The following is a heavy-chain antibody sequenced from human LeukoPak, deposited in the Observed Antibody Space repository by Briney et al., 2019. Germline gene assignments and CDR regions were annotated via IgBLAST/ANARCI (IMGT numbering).Heavy chain of an antibody. Sequence: GGSLRLSCAASGFTFSTYTMDWVRQAPGKGLEWVSSISTTSTYIYYADSVKGRFTISRDNAKNSLYLQMHSLRAEDTAVYYCARGWGYSYGYGFDYWGQGTLVTVSS. D-gene: IGHD5-18*01. CDR3: ARGWGYSYGYGFDY. CDR2: ISTTSTYI. J-gene: IGHJ4*02. V-gene: IGHV3-21*01. CDR1: GFTFSTYT.